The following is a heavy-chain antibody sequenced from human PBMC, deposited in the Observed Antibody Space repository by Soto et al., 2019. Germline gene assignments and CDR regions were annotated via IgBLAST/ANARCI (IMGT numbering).Heavy chain of an antibody. D-gene: IGHD3-10*01. Sequence: QVQLVESGGGVVQPGRSLRLSCAASGLTFSTYGMHWVRQSPGKGLDWVAFIWYDGINKKYADSVKGRFTISRDNSKNIGFLERNSLRVEDRAAHHCARDPIQGSGLFDAWGKGTLVTVSS. CDR2: IWYDGINK. CDR3: ARDPIQGSGLFDA. V-gene: IGHV3-33*01. J-gene: IGHJ5*02. CDR1: GLTFSTYG.